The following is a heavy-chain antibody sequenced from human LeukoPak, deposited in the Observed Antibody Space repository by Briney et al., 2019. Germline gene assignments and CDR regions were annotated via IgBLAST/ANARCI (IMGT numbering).Heavy chain of an antibody. CDR2: ISGSGGST. V-gene: IGHV3-23*01. Sequence: GGSLRLSCAASGFTFDDYAMHWVRQAPGKGLEWVSAISGSGGSTYYADSVKGRFTISRDNSKNTLYLQMNSLRAEDTAVYYCAKAGRIAVAGIGDYWGQGTLVTVSS. J-gene: IGHJ4*02. D-gene: IGHD6-19*01. CDR1: GFTFDDYA. CDR3: AKAGRIAVAGIGDY.